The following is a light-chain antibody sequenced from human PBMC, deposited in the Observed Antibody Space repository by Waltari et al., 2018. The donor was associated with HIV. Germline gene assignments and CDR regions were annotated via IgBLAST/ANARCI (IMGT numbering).Light chain of an antibody. CDR3: SSYTTSTTPVL. J-gene: IGLJ2*01. CDR2: EVS. Sequence: TGTSSDVGGYNYVSWYQQHPGKAPKLLISEVSNRPSGISNRFSGSKSGNTASLTISGLQTEDEADYYCSSYTTSTTPVLFGGGTKLTV. V-gene: IGLV2-14*01. CDR1: SSDVGGYNY.